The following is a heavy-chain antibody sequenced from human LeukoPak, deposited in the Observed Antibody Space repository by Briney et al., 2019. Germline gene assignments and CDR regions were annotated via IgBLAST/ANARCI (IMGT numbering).Heavy chain of an antibody. D-gene: IGHD3-10*01. CDR1: GFTFSSYE. CDR3: AKGRYYGSGYYYYYMDV. CDR2: ISSSGSTI. Sequence: GGSLRLSCAASGFTFSSYEMNWVRQAPGKGLEWVSYISSSGSTIYYADSVKGRFTISRDNSKNTLYLQMNSLRAEDTAVYYCAKGRYYGSGYYYYYMDVWGKGTTVTISS. V-gene: IGHV3-48*03. J-gene: IGHJ6*03.